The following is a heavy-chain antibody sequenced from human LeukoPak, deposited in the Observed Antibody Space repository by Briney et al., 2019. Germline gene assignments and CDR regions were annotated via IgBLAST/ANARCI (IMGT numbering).Heavy chain of an antibody. CDR1: GFTFSSYW. CDR3: ARDSSGYYYGSGAAPGAFDI. J-gene: IGHJ3*02. Sequence: PGGSLRLSCAASGFTFSSYWMSWVRQAPGKGLEWVANIKQDGSEKYYVDSVKGRFTISRDNAKNSLYLQMNSLRAEDTAVYYCARDSSGYYYGSGAAPGAFDIWGQGTMVTVSS. V-gene: IGHV3-7*01. D-gene: IGHD3-22*01. CDR2: IKQDGSEK.